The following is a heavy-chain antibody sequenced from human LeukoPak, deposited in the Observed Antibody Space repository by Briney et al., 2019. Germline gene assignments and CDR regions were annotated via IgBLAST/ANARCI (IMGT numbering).Heavy chain of an antibody. CDR1: GGSISSDY. D-gene: IGHD2-2*01. Sequence: SETLSLTCTVSGGSISSDYWSWIRQPPGKGLEWIGYISYSGSTNYNPSLKSRVTISVDTSKNQFSLKLSSVTAADTAVYFCARHPGRISWPFDYWGQGTLVTVSS. V-gene: IGHV4-59*08. CDR2: ISYSGST. J-gene: IGHJ4*02. CDR3: ARHPGRISWPFDY.